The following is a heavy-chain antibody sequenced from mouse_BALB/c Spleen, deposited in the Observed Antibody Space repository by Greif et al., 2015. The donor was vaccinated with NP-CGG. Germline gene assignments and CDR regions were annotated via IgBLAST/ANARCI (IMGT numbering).Heavy chain of an antibody. Sequence: VMLVESGPGLVQPSQSLSITCTVSGFSLTSYGVHWVRQSPGKGLEWLGVIWSGGSTDCNAAFISRLSISKDNSKSQVFFKMNSLQANDTAIYYCARAHYGNYDYWGQGTTLTVSS. D-gene: IGHD2-1*01. J-gene: IGHJ2*01. CDR3: ARAHYGNYDY. CDR2: IWSGGST. CDR1: GFSLTSYG. V-gene: IGHV2-2*02.